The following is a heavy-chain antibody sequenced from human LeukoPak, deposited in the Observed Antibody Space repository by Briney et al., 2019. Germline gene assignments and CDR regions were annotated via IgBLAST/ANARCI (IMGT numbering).Heavy chain of an antibody. CDR3: ARGALLGIVITTGAFDI. D-gene: IGHD2/OR15-2a*01. V-gene: IGHV1-2*02. CDR2: INPNSGGT. CDR1: GYTFTGYY. J-gene: IGHJ3*02. Sequence: GASVKVSCKASGYTFTGYYMHWVRQAPGQGLERMGWINPNSGGTNYAQKFQGRVTMTRDTSISTAYMELSRLRSDDTAVYYCARGALLGIVITTGAFDIWGQGTMVTVSS.